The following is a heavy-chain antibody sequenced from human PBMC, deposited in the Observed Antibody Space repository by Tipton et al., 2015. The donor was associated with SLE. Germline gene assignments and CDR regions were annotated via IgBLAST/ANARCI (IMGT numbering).Heavy chain of an antibody. Sequence: TLSLTCTVSGVSITSGGYYWSWIRQHPGKGLEWVGYIYYSGSTYYSPSLKSRVTISLDTSKNQFSLKVNSVTAADTAVYYCASLLWGGWPFDHWGQGTLVTVSS. CDR1: GVSITSGGYY. CDR3: ASLLWGGWPFDH. V-gene: IGHV4-31*03. J-gene: IGHJ4*02. D-gene: IGHD6-19*01. CDR2: IYYSGST.